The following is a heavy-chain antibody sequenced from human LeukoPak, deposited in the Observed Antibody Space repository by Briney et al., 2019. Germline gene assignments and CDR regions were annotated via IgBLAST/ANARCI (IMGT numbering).Heavy chain of an antibody. CDR1: GGTFSSYA. J-gene: IGHJ4*02. CDR3: ARVSDDHGDSGRFDY. CDR2: IIPILGIA. Sequence: ASVKVSCKASGGTFSSYAISWVRQAPGQGLEWMGRIIPILGIANYAQKFQGRVTITADKSTSTAYMELSSLRSEDTAVYYCARVSDDHGDSGRFDYWGQGTLVTVSS. V-gene: IGHV1-69*04. D-gene: IGHD4-17*01.